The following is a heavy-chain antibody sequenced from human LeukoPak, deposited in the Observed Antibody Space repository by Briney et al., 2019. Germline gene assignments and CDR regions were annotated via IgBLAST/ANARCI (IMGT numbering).Heavy chain of an antibody. CDR2: ISSSGSTI. J-gene: IGHJ6*02. CDR3: ARATWNDDHGMDV. V-gene: IGHV3-11*01. D-gene: IGHD1-1*01. CDR1: GLTFSDYY. Sequence: GGSLRLSCAASGLTFSDYYMSWIRQAPGKGLGWVSYISSSGSTIYYADSVKGRFTISRDNAKNSLYLQMNSLRAEDTAVYYCARATWNDDHGMDVWGQGTTVTVSS.